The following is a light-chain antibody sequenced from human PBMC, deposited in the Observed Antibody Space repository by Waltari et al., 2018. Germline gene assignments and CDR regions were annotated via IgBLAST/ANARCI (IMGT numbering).Light chain of an antibody. Sequence: QSALTQPRSVSGSPGQSVTVSCTGTSSAIGDYDCVSWYQHHPGKAPKLLIYDVSKRPPGVPDRFSASKSGNTASLTISGLQAEDEADYYCYSYAGSHEFGGGIKLTVL. J-gene: IGLJ2*01. V-gene: IGLV2-11*01. CDR2: DVS. CDR3: YSYAGSHE. CDR1: SSAIGDYDC.